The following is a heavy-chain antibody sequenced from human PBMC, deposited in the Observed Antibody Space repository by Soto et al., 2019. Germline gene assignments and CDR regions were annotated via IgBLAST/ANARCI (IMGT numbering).Heavy chain of an antibody. D-gene: IGHD5-12*01. CDR1: GYTFTSYG. Sequence: ASVKVSCKASGYTFTSYGMNWVRQAPGRGLEWVGWINPGNGNTKYSQKFQGRVIIERDTSTSTAYMELRSLRSDDTAIYYCARDVDIGTHPTGDWFDSWGQGTLVTVSS. V-gene: IGHV1-3*01. CDR2: INPGNGNT. CDR3: ARDVDIGTHPTGDWFDS. J-gene: IGHJ5*01.